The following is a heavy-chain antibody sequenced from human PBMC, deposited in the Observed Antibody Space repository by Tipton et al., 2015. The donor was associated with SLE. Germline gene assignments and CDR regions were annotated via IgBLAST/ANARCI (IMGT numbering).Heavy chain of an antibody. CDR1: GDSIGYYY. Sequence: TLSLTCTVSGDSIGYYYWSWIRQPPGKGLEYIGYIYYSGSTNKNPSLRSRITMSVDTSKNQFSLTLSSVTAADTAVYFCSRGNYGDGFFLDVWGKGTTVTVSS. J-gene: IGHJ6*04. V-gene: IGHV4-59*01. CDR3: SRGNYGDGFFLDV. CDR2: IYYSGST. D-gene: IGHD4-17*01.